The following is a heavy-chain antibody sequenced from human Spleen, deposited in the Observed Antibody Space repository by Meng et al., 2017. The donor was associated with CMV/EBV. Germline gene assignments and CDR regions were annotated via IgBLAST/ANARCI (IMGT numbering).Heavy chain of an antibody. CDR2: MNPNSGDT. CDR3: ARGPIDSVSN. CDR1: GYTFTTYD. Sequence: ASVKVSCKASGYTFTTYDINWVRQATGQGLEWMGWMNPNSGDTGYAQKFQGRVTMTRNTSISIAYMDLSSLRSDDTAVYYCARGPIDSVSNWGQGTLVTVSS. D-gene: IGHD2-15*01. J-gene: IGHJ4*02. V-gene: IGHV1-8*01.